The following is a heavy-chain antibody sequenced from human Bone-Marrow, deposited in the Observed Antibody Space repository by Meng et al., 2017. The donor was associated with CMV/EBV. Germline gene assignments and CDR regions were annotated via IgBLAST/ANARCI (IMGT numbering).Heavy chain of an antibody. D-gene: IGHD2-2*01. CDR3: ARGRIPAAAHYYYYYGMDV. Sequence: ASVKVSCKGSGYTFTSYDINWVRQATGQGLEWMGWMNPNSGNTGYAQKFQGRVTITRNTSISTAYMELSSLRSEDTAVYYCARGRIPAAAHYYYYYGMDVWGQGTMVTVSS. V-gene: IGHV1-8*03. CDR2: MNPNSGNT. J-gene: IGHJ6*02. CDR1: GYTFTSYD.